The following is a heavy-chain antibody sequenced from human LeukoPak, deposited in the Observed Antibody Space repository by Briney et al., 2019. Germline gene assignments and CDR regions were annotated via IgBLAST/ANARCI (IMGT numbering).Heavy chain of an antibody. D-gene: IGHD3-9*01. V-gene: IGHV1-18*01. CDR2: ISAYNGNT. CDR1: GYTFTSYG. CDR3: ARGPDYDLLTGYPDYYYYSMDV. J-gene: IGHJ6*03. Sequence: ASVKVSCKASGYTFTSYGISWVRQAPGQGLEWMGWISAYNGNTNYAQKLQGRVTLTRDTSISTAYMELSSLRSEDTAVYYCARGPDYDLLTGYPDYYYYSMDVWGKGTTVTVSS.